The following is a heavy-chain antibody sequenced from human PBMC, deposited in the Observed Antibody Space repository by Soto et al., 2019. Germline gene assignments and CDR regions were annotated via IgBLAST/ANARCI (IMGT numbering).Heavy chain of an antibody. V-gene: IGHV4-31*03. CDR2: IYYSGST. Sequence: SETLSLTCTVSGGSISSGDYYWSWIRQHPGKGLEWIGYIYYSGSTYYNPSLKSRVTISVDTSKNQFSLKLSSVTAADTAVYYCARATGERMKYDILTGYPDYWGQGTLVTVSS. CDR1: GGSISSGDYY. D-gene: IGHD3-9*01. CDR3: ARATGERMKYDILTGYPDY. J-gene: IGHJ4*02.